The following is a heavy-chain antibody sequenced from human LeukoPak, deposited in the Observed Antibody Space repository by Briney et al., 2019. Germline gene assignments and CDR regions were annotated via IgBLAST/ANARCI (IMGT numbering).Heavy chain of an antibody. V-gene: IGHV4-61*02. Sequence: PSETLSLTCTVSGGCISSGSYYWSWIRQPAGKGLEWIGRIYTSGSTNYNPSLKSRVTISVDTSKNQFSLKLSSVTAADTAVYYCATAMDWGSRWYFDLWGRGTPVTVSS. CDR2: IYTSGST. CDR3: ATAMDWGSRWYFDL. CDR1: GGCISSGSYY. D-gene: IGHD3/OR15-3a*01. J-gene: IGHJ2*01.